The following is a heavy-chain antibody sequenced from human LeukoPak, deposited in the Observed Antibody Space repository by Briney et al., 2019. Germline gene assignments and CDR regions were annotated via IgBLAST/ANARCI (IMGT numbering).Heavy chain of an antibody. V-gene: IGHV3-15*01. CDR2: IKSKTDGGTT. Sequence: PGGSLRLSCAASGFTFSNAWMSWVRQAPGKGLEWVGRIKSKTDGGTTDYAALVKGRFTISRDDSKNTLYLQMNSLKTEDTAVYYCTTDRVLVQRAFDIWGQGTMVTVSS. CDR3: TTDRVLVQRAFDI. CDR1: GFTFSNAW. J-gene: IGHJ3*02. D-gene: IGHD2-8*01.